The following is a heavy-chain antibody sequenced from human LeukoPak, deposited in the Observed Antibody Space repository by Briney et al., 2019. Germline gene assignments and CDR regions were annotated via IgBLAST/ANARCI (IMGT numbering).Heavy chain of an antibody. J-gene: IGHJ4*02. D-gene: IGHD3-9*01. V-gene: IGHV3-23*01. CDR1: GITLSNYG. CDR2: ISDRGSRT. CDR3: AKISRYDILTGQPYFDY. Sequence: GGSLRLSCAVSGITLSNYGMSWVRQAPGKGLEWVAGISDRGSRTNYADSVKGRFTISTDHPKNTLYLQMNSLRAEDTAVYYCAKISRYDILTGQPYFDYWGQGTLVAVSS.